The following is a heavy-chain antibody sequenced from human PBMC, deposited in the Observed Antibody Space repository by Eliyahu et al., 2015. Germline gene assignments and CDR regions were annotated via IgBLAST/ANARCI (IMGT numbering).Heavy chain of an antibody. J-gene: IGHJ4*02. V-gene: IGHV4-34*01. CDR1: GGSFSGHY. D-gene: IGHD5-24*01. CDR2: INHSGST. Sequence: QVQLQQWGAGLLKPSETLSLTCAVYGGSFSGHYWSWIRQPPGKGLEWIGEINHSGSTNYNPSXKSRVTISVDTSKNQFSLKVRSVTAAETAVYYCARVLSREDGYNRDLNYWGQGTLVTVSS. CDR3: ARVLSREDGYNRDLNY.